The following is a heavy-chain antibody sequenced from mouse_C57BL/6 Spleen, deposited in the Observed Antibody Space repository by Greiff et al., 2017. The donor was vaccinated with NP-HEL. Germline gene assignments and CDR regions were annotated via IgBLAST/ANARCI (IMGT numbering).Heavy chain of an antibody. CDR1: GFTFSDYG. Sequence: EVHLVESGGGLVKPGGSLKLSCAASGFTFSDYGMHWVRQAPEKGLEWVAYISSGSSTIYYADTVKGRFTISRDNAKNTLFLQMTSLRSEDTAMYYCARPIYYYGSSYGWFAYWGQGTLVTVSA. D-gene: IGHD1-1*01. CDR3: ARPIYYYGSSYGWFAY. J-gene: IGHJ3*01. V-gene: IGHV5-17*01. CDR2: ISSGSSTI.